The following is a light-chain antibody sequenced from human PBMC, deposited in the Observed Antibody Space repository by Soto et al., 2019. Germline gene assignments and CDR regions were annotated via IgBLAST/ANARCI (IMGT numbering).Light chain of an antibody. CDR3: QQYNSYPWT. CDR1: QSISSW. J-gene: IGKJ1*01. CDR2: KAS. V-gene: IGKV1-5*03. Sequence: DIQMTQSPSTLSASVGDRVTITCRASQSISSWLAWYQQKPGKAPKLLIYKASSLESGVPSRFSGSGSGTEFTLTISSLQHDDFATYYCQQYNSYPWTFGQGTKVDTK.